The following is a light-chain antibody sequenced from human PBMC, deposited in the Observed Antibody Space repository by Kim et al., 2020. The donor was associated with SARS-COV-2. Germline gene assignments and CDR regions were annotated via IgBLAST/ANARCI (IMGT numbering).Light chain of an antibody. CDR1: SSDVGDYNY. CDR2: DVS. J-gene: IGLJ1*01. Sequence: SITISCIGTSSDVGDYNYVSWYQQHPGKAPKLMIYDVSNRPSGVSNRFSGSKSGNTASLTISALQAEDEAEYYCISYTSSSTLYVFGTGTKVTV. V-gene: IGLV2-14*03. CDR3: ISYTSSSTLYV.